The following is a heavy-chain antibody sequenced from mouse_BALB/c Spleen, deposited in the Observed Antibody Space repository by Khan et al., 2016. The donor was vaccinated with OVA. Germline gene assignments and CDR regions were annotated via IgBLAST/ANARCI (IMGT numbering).Heavy chain of an antibody. CDR3: ARNSYMYDFTY. CDR1: GFSLTTYG. J-gene: IGHJ3*01. V-gene: IGHV2-2*01. D-gene: IGHD2-14*01. Sequence: VQLKQSGPGLVQPSQSLSITCTVSGFSLTTYGVHWVRQSPGKGLEWLGVIWSGGSTDYNAAFISRLSISKDISKRQVFFKMTSLQADDTAMYYCARNSYMYDFTYWGQGTLVTVSA. CDR2: IWSGGST.